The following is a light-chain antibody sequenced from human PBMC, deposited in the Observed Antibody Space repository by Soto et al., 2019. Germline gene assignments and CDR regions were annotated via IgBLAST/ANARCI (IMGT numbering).Light chain of an antibody. V-gene: IGKV1-39*01. Sequence: DIQMTQSPSPLSASVGDRVTITCRASQTITSYLNWYQQKPGKAPKLLIYAAASLQSGVPSRFSGSGSGTDFTLTINSLQPEDFATYYCQQSYSTPQTFGQGTKVDIK. CDR2: AAA. CDR3: QQSYSTPQT. J-gene: IGKJ1*01. CDR1: QTITSY.